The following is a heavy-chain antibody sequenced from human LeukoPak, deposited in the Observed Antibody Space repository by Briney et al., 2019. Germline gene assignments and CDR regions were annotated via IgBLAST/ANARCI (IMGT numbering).Heavy chain of an antibody. CDR1: GYSFTSYW. Sequence: GESLQISCKGSGYSFTSYWIGWGRPMPGKGLGWMGIIYPGDSDTRYSPSFQGQVTISADKSISTAYLQWSSLKASDTAMYYCARLNTAMFDYWGQGTLVTVSS. V-gene: IGHV5-51*01. D-gene: IGHD5-18*01. CDR2: IYPGDSDT. J-gene: IGHJ4*02. CDR3: ARLNTAMFDY.